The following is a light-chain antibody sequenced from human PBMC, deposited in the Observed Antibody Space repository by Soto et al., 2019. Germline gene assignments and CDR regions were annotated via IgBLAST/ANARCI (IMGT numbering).Light chain of an antibody. CDR1: SGHSSYI. Sequence: QPVLTQSSSASASLGSSVKLTCTLSSGHSSYIIARHQHQPGKAPRYLMKLEGSGSYNKGSGVPDRFSGSSSGADRYLTISNLQSEDEADYYCETWDSRPHVVFGGGTKVTVL. V-gene: IGLV4-60*03. J-gene: IGLJ2*01. CDR2: LEGSGSY. CDR3: ETWDSRPHVV.